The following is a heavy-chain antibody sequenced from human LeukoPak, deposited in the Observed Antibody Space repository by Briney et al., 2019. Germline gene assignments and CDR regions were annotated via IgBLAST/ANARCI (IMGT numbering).Heavy chain of an antibody. D-gene: IGHD5-18*01. CDR2: ISANNGNT. Sequence: ASVKVSCKASGYTFNNYGITWVRQAPGQGLEWMGWISANNGNTSNAQKLQGRVTMTTDTSTRTAYMEVRSLRSDDAAIYYCARMRGYSYGYVDYWGQGTLVSVSS. CDR3: ARMRGYSYGYVDY. CDR1: GYTFNNYG. V-gene: IGHV1-18*01. J-gene: IGHJ4*02.